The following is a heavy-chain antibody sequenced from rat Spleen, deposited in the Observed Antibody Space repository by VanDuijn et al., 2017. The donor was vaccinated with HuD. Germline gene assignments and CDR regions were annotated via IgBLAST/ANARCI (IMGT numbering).Heavy chain of an antibody. CDR2: ISNSGST. CDR1: GYSITSNY. V-gene: IGHV3-1*01. D-gene: IGHD1-4*01. CDR3: ATAGSRVSRFAY. J-gene: IGHJ3*01. Sequence: EVQLQESGPGLVKPSQSLSLTCSVTGYSITSNYWGWIRKFPGNKMEWMGYISNSGSTSYNPSLKSRISITRDTSKNQFFLQLNSVTTEDTATYYCATAGSRVSRFAYWGQGTPVTVSS.